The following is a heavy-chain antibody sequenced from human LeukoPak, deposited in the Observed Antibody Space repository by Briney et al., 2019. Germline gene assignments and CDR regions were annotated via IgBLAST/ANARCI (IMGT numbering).Heavy chain of an antibody. Sequence: GGSLRLSCAASGFTFSSYAMHWVRQAPGKGLEWVAVISYDGSNKYYADSVKGRFTISRDNSKNTLYLQMNSLRAEDTAVYYCAKGYGDYGSYYYYYYYMDVWGKGTTVTISS. CDR3: AKGYGDYGSYYYYYYYMDV. CDR2: ISYDGSNK. D-gene: IGHD4-17*01. CDR1: GFTFSSYA. V-gene: IGHV3-30*04. J-gene: IGHJ6*03.